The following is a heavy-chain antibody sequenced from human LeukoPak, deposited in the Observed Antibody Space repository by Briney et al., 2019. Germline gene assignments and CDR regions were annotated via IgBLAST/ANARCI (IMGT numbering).Heavy chain of an antibody. J-gene: IGHJ5*02. CDR2: IYHSGST. V-gene: IGHV4-4*02. D-gene: IGHD5-18*01. Sequence: SETLSLTCAVSGGSISSSNWWSWVRQPPGKGLEWIGEIYHSGSTNYNPSLKSRVTISVDKSKNQFSLKLSSVTAADTAVYYCARHGYSYGYWFDPWGQGTLVTVSS. CDR1: GGSISSSNW. CDR3: ARHGYSYGYWFDP.